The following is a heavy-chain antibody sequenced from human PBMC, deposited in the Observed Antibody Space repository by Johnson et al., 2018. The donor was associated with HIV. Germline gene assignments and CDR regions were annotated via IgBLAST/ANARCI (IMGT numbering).Heavy chain of an antibody. Sequence: MLLVESGGGLVQPGGSLRLSCADSEFTFTTYDIHWVRQATRKGLEWVSAVGTADDTYFPGSVKGRFTISRENVTNCLYFQMNSLRAEDTAVYYCAIDRWRAYYNFWSGTRSACAFDIWGQGTMVTVSS. D-gene: IGHD3-3*01. CDR3: AIDRWRAYYNFWSGTRSACAFDI. CDR1: EFTFTTYD. V-gene: IGHV3-13*01. CDR2: VGTADDT. J-gene: IGHJ3*02.